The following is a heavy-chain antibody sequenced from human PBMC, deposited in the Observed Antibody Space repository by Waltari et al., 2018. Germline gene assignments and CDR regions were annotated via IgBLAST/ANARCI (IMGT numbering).Heavy chain of an antibody. V-gene: IGHV4-38-2*02. CDR3: ASFVPPYYYDSSGSYMDV. Sequence: QVQLQESGPGLVKPSETLSLTCTVSGYSISSGYYWGWIRQPPGKGLEWIGSIYHSGSTYYNPSLKSRVTISVDTSKNQFSLKLSSVTAADTAVYYCASFVPPYYYDSSGSYMDVWGKGTTVTVSS. CDR2: IYHSGST. D-gene: IGHD3-22*01. CDR1: GYSISSGYY. J-gene: IGHJ6*03.